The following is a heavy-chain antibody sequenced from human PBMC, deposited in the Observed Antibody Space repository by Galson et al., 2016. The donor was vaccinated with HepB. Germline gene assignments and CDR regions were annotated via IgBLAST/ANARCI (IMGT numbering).Heavy chain of an antibody. CDR2: INSDGSTS. J-gene: IGHJ4*02. V-gene: IGHV3-74*01. Sequence: SLRLSCAASGFAFSNSWMHWVRQVPGKGLEWVSRINSDGSTSAYADSVKGRFTISRDNAKNTLYLRMNSLRAEDTAVYSCANLRFLEWFDDYWGQGTLVTVSS. CDR1: GFAFSNSW. D-gene: IGHD3-3*01. CDR3: ANLRFLEWFDDY.